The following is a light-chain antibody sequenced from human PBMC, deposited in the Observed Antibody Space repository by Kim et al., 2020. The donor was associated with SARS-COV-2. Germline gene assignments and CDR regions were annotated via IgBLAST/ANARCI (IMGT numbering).Light chain of an antibody. CDR2: RDS. V-gene: IGLV3-9*01. CDR3: QVWDASTDVV. CDR1: NIGSKR. Sequence: VVRGQTTGITCGGKNIGSKRVDWYEQKPGQAPVLVIYRDSKRPSGIPERFSGSNSGNTATLTISRAQAGDETNYYCQVWDASTDVVFGGGTQLTVL. J-gene: IGLJ2*01.